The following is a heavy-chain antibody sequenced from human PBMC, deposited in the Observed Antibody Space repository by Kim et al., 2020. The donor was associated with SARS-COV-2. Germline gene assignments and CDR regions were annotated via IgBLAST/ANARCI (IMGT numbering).Heavy chain of an antibody. J-gene: IGHJ4*02. V-gene: IGHV3-7*01. D-gene: IGHD6-19*01. CDR2: MKTDGGEE. Sequence: GGSLRLSCAASGFTFSTYWMSWLRQAPGKGLEWVANMKTDGGEEYHVNSVKGRFTISRDNAKNLLYLQMNSLRVEDTAVYYCVRDPQQWPSPSIRGQGTLVTVSS. CDR3: VRDPQQWPSPSI. CDR1: GFTFSTYW.